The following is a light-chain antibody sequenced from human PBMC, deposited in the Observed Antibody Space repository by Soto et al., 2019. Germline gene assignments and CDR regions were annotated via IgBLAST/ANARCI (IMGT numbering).Light chain of an antibody. CDR2: GAS. CDR1: QSVSSN. J-gene: IGKJ1*01. Sequence: MTQSPSTLSASVGDRVTITCRASQSVSSNLAWYQQKPGQAPRLLIYGASTRATGIPARFSGSGSGTEFTLTMSSLQSEDFAVYYCQQYNNWPWTFGQGHKVDIK. V-gene: IGKV3-15*01. CDR3: QQYNNWPWT.